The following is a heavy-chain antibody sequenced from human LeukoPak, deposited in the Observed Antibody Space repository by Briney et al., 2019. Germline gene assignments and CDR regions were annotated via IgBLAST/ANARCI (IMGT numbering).Heavy chain of an antibody. V-gene: IGHV3-53*01. CDR1: GFTVSSSY. CDR2: IYSDGST. Sequence: GGSLRLSCAASGFTVSSSYMSWVRQAPGKGLEWVSIIYSDGSTYYADSVQGRFTISRDNSKNTLSLQMNSLRAEDTAVYYCARGRSGFSYAFDIWGQGTMVTVSS. CDR3: ARGRSGFSYAFDI. J-gene: IGHJ3*02. D-gene: IGHD3-22*01.